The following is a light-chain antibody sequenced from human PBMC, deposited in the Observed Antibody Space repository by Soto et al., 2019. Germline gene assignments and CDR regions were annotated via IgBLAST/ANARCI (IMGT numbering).Light chain of an antibody. CDR2: RND. J-gene: IGLJ3*02. CDR3: QSYDSSLSAKV. Sequence: QAVVTQPPSASATPGQRVIISCSGSSSNVGRNNVHWYQQFPGTAPKLLIYRNDQRPSGVPDRFSGSKSGTSASLAISGLRSEDEADYYCQSYDSSLSAKVFGGGTKLTVL. V-gene: IGLV1-47*01. CDR1: SSNVGRNN.